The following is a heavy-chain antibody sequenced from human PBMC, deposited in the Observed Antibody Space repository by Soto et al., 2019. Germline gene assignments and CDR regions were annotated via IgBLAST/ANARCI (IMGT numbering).Heavy chain of an antibody. CDR3: AKDRGSRGRSYFDY. CDR1: GFTFSSYA. J-gene: IGHJ4*02. Sequence: GGSLRLSSAASGFTFSSYAMHWVRQAPGKGLEWVAVISYDGSNKYYADSVKGRFTISRDNSKNTLYLQMNSLRAEDTAFYYCAKDRGSRGRSYFDYWGQGTLVTVSS. CDR2: ISYDGSNK. D-gene: IGHD3-10*01. V-gene: IGHV3-30-3*01.